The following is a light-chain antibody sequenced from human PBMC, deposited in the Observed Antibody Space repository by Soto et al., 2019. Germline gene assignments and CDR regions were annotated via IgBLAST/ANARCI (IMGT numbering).Light chain of an antibody. CDR1: QSVSSN. CDR2: GAS. Sequence: EIVMTQSPATLSVSPGERATLSCRASQSVSSNLAWYQQKPGQAPRLLIYGASTRATGIPAGFSGSGSGTEFTLIISSLQSEDFAVYYCQQYNNWPRSFGPGTKVDIK. CDR3: QQYNNWPRS. J-gene: IGKJ3*01. V-gene: IGKV3-15*01.